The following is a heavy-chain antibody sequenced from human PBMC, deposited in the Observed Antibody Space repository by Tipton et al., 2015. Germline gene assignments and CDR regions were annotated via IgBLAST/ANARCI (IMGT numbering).Heavy chain of an antibody. CDR1: SDSISKYY. V-gene: IGHV4-59*01. Sequence: TLSLTCTVPSDSISKYYWSWIRQPPGKELEWIGYIQYSGSTNYNPSLKSRVTISVDTSKTQFSLKMRSVTATDTAVYYCADPLYCSGGGCYPSGYWGQGTLVTVSS. CDR2: IQYSGST. CDR3: ADPLYCSGGGCYPSGY. J-gene: IGHJ4*02. D-gene: IGHD2-15*01.